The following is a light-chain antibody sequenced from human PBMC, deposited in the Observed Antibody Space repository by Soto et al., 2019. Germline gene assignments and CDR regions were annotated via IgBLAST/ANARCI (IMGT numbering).Light chain of an antibody. CDR1: SSNIGNNY. Sequence: QAVVTQPPSVSAAPRQKVTISCSGSSSNIGNNYVSWYHRVPGTAPKLLIYDNNERPSGIPDRFSGSKSGTSATLDITGLQTGDEGDYYCGTWDSRLRVVVFGGGTKLIVL. J-gene: IGLJ2*01. CDR2: DNN. CDR3: GTWDSRLRVVV. V-gene: IGLV1-51*01.